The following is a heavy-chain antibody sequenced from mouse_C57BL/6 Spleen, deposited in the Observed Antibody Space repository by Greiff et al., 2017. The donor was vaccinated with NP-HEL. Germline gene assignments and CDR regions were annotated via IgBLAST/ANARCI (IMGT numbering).Heavy chain of an antibody. Sequence: QVQLQQPGAELVKPGASVKLSCKASGYTFTSYWMHWVKQRPGQGLEWIGMIHPNSGSTNYNEKFKSKATLTVDKSSSTAYMQLSSLTSEDSAVYYCAREEQGRGTAWFAYWGQGTLVTVSA. CDR2: IHPNSGST. D-gene: IGHD3-3*01. CDR3: AREEQGRGTAWFAY. CDR1: GYTFTSYW. V-gene: IGHV1-64*01. J-gene: IGHJ3*01.